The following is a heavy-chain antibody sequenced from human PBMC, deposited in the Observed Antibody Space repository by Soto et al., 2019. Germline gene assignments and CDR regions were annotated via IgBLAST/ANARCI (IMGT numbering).Heavy chain of an antibody. V-gene: IGHV1-46*01. D-gene: IGHD1-7*01. Sequence: GASVKVSCKASGYTFTSYYMHWVRQAPGQGLEWMGIINPSGGSTSYAQKFQGRVTMTRDTSTSTVYMELSSLRSEDTAVYYCARERRLYKWNSNWFDPWGQGTLVTVSS. J-gene: IGHJ5*02. CDR1: GYTFTSYY. CDR2: INPSGGST. CDR3: ARERRLYKWNSNWFDP.